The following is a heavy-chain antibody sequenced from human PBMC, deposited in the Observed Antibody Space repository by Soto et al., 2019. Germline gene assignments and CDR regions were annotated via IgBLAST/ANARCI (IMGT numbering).Heavy chain of an antibody. CDR3: ARFRYDFWSGYEPSYFDY. CDR2: IYYSGST. CDR1: GGSISSYY. J-gene: IGHJ4*02. V-gene: IGHV4-59*01. Sequence: SETLSLTCTVSGGSISSYYWSWIRQPPGKGLEWIGYIYYSGSTNYNPSLKSRVTISVGTSKNQFSLKLSSVTAADTAVYYCARFRYDFWSGYEPSYFDYWGQGTLVTVSS. D-gene: IGHD3-3*01.